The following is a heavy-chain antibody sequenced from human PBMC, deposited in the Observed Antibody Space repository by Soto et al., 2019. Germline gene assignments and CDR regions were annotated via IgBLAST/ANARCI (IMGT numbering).Heavy chain of an antibody. CDR3: ARDTPPDIVATIPPGFDY. D-gene: IGHD5-12*01. CDR2: ISAYNGNT. J-gene: IGHJ4*02. CDR1: GGTFTKYV. V-gene: IGHV1-18*01. Sequence: ASVKVSCKPFGGTFTKYVISWVRQAPGQGLEWMGWISAYNGNTNYAQKLQGRVTMTTDTSTSTAYMELRSLRSDDTAVYYCARDTPPDIVATIPPGFDYWGQGTLVTVSS.